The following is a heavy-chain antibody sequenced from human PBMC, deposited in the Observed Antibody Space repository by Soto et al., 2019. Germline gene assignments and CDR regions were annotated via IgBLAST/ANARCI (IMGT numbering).Heavy chain of an antibody. J-gene: IGHJ6*02. D-gene: IGHD5-18*01. CDR1: GGTFSSYA. CDR3: ARAEIKLWDHGYSYYGMDV. V-gene: IGHV1-69*06. CDR2: IIPLFGTA. Sequence: GASVKVSCKASGGTFSSYAISWVRQSPGQGLEWMGGIIPLFGTANYAQKFQGRVTITADKSTSTAYMELSSLRSEDTAVYYCARAEIKLWDHGYSYYGMDVWRQGTTVTVSS.